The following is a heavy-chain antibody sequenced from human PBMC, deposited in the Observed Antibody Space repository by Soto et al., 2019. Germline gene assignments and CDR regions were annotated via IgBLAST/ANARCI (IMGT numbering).Heavy chain of an antibody. CDR2: IYPGDSDT. J-gene: IGHJ4*01. CDR3: SRPGYYYASGVWAL. D-gene: IGHD3-10*01. Sequence: GESLKISCKGSGYSFTTYWIGWVRQMPGKGLEWMGIIYPGDSDTRYSPSFQGHVTISADKSINTAYLQWGSLKASDTAIYYCSRPGYYYASGVWALRGQGTQVTVSS. CDR1: GYSFTTYW. V-gene: IGHV5-51*01.